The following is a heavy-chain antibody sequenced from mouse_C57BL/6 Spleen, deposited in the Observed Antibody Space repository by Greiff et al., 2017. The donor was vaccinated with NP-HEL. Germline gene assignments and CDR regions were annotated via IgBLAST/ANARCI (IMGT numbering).Heavy chain of an antibody. V-gene: IGHV1-59*01. Sequence: QVQLQQPGAELVRPGTSVKLSCKASGYTFTSYWMHWVKQRPGQGLEWIGVIDPSDSYTNYNQKFKGKATLTVDTSSSTAYMQLSSLTSEDSAVYYCAGYYSNYDGGFFDYWGQGTTLTVSS. J-gene: IGHJ2*01. CDR3: AGYYSNYDGGFFDY. CDR2: IDPSDSYT. D-gene: IGHD2-5*01. CDR1: GYTFTSYW.